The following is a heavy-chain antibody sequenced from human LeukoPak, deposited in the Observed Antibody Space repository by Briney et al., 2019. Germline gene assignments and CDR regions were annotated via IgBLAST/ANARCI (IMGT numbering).Heavy chain of an antibody. CDR2: IYYSGST. V-gene: IGHV4-59*01. Sequence: SETLSLTCTVSGGSISSYYWSWIRQPPGKGLEWIGYIYYSGSTNYNPSLKSRVTISVDTSKNQFSLKLSSVTAADTAVYYCAGVAVAITFGGVITFFDYWGQGTLVTVSS. CDR1: GGSISSYY. J-gene: IGHJ4*02. D-gene: IGHD3-16*01. CDR3: AGVAVAITFGGVITFFDY.